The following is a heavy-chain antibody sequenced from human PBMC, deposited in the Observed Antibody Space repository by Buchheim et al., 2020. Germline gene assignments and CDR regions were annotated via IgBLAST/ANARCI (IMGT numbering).Heavy chain of an antibody. CDR3: AKITAMVATYFDY. D-gene: IGHD5-18*01. V-gene: IGHV3-30*18. Sequence: VQLVESGGGLVQPGGSLRLSCAASGFTFSSYGMHWVRQAPGKGLEWVAVISYDGSNKYYADSVKGRFTISRDNSKNTLYLQMNSLRAEDTAVYYCAKITAMVATYFDYWGQGTL. J-gene: IGHJ4*02. CDR2: ISYDGSNK. CDR1: GFTFSSYG.